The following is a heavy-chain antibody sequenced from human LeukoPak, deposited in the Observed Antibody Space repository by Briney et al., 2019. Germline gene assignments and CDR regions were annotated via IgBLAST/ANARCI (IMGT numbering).Heavy chain of an antibody. J-gene: IGHJ3*01. Sequence: SQTLSLTCTVAGASITSGNYLWTWVRQAPGTGLEWIGYIYYSGSTYKDASLKSRSTISLDSSKNQLSLRLTSVTDADTAVYFCARGRDRRAKTTPFDLWGQGRMVNVVS. CDR2: IYYSGST. CDR1: GASITSGNYL. V-gene: IGHV4-30-4*01. CDR3: ARGRDRRAKTTPFDL. D-gene: IGHD1-7*01.